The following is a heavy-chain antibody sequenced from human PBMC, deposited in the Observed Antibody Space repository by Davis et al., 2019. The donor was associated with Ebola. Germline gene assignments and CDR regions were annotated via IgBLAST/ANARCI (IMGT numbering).Heavy chain of an antibody. CDR3: AKELDVVVPAAILYYYYGMDV. Sequence: PGGSLRLSCAASGFTFSSYGMHWVRQAPGKGLEWVAVISYDGSNKYYADSVKGRFTISRDNSKNTLYLQMNSLRAEDTAVYYCAKELDVVVPAAILYYYYGMDVWGQGTTVTVSS. V-gene: IGHV3-30*18. CDR1: GFTFSSYG. D-gene: IGHD2-2*02. CDR2: ISYDGSNK. J-gene: IGHJ6*02.